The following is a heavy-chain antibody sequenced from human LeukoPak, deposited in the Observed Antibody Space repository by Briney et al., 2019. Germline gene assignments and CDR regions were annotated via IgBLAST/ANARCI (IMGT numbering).Heavy chain of an antibody. CDR1: GGSISSSSYY. D-gene: IGHD6-6*01. Sequence: SETLSLTCTVSGGSISSSSYYWGWIRQPPGKGLECIGSIYYSGSTYYNPSLKSRVTISVDTSKNQFSLKLSSVTAADTAVYYCARIEYCSSCDYWGQGTLVTVSS. V-gene: IGHV4-39*07. CDR2: IYYSGST. J-gene: IGHJ4*02. CDR3: ARIEYCSSCDY.